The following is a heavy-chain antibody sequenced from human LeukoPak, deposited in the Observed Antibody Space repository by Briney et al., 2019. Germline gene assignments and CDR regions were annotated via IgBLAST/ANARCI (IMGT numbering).Heavy chain of an antibody. V-gene: IGHV4-4*02. Sequence: SGTLSLTCAVSGGSFTSTNWWTWVRQPPGKGLEWIGEVHLDGRTNYNPSLTGRLTLSMDLSENTISLKLTSVTAANTAVYYCAREGGFYRPLDYLGQGTLVTVSS. J-gene: IGHJ4*02. CDR1: GGSFTSTNW. CDR3: AREGGFYRPLDY. D-gene: IGHD3-3*01. CDR2: VHLDGRT.